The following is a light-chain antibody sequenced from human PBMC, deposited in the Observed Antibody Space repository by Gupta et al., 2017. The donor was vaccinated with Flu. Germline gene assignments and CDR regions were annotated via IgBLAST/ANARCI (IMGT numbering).Light chain of an antibody. CDR3: AAWDDTLSGPV. CDR2: RNN. Sequence: QSLLTQPPSASGTPGQRVTISCSGSTFNIGNNYVYWYQRFPGTAPKPLIYRNNQRPSGVPDRFSGSKSGTSASLAISGLRSDDEADYYCAAWDDTLSGPVCGGGTKLTV. J-gene: IGLJ3*02. V-gene: IGLV1-47*01. CDR1: TFNIGNNY.